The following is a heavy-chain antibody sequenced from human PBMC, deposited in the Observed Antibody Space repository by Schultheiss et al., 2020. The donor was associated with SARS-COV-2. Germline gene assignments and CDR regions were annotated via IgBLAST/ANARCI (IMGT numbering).Heavy chain of an antibody. CDR2: IYYSGST. CDR3: AKDLRGTVTTLPY. J-gene: IGHJ4*02. V-gene: IGHV4-61*01. Sequence: SETLSLTCSVSGGSISSGSYYWSWIRQPPGKGLEWIGYIYYSGSTNYNPSLKSRVTISVDTSKNQFSLKLSSVTAADTAVYYCAKDLRGTVTTLPYWGQGTLVTVSS. CDR1: GGSISSGSYY. D-gene: IGHD4-11*01.